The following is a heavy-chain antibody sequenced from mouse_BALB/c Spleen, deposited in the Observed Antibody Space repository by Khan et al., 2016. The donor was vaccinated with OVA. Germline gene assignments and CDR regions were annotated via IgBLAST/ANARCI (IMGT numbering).Heavy chain of an antibody. CDR3: ARDGSRYHYAMDC. CDR1: GYSITSDYA. Sequence: VQLKESGPGLVKPSQSLSLTCTVTGYSITSDYAWNWIRQFPGNKLEWMGYISYSGSTNYNPSLKSRISITRDTSKNQFFLQLNSVATEDTATYYCARDGSRYHYAMDCWGQGTSVTVSS. V-gene: IGHV3-2*02. J-gene: IGHJ4*01. CDR2: ISYSGST. D-gene: IGHD2-3*01.